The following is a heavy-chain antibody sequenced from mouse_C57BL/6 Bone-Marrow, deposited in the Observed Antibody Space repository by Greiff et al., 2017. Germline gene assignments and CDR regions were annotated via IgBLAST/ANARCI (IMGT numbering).Heavy chain of an antibody. CDR1: GFNIKDYY. CDR2: IDPEDGET. Sequence: EVHLVESGAELVKPGASVKLSCTASGFNIKDYYMHWVKQRTEQGLEWIGRIDPEDGETKYAPKFQGKATITADTSPHTSYLPLSSLTSEDTAVSYCASPWLLCDYWGQGTTLTVSS. J-gene: IGHJ2*01. D-gene: IGHD2-3*01. CDR3: ASPWLLCDY. V-gene: IGHV14-2*01.